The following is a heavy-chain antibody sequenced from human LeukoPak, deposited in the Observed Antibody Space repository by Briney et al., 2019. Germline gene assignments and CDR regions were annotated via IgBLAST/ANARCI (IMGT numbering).Heavy chain of an antibody. Sequence: SETLSLTCTVSGTSISSYYWSWIRQPPGKGLEWIGYFSYSGNTNYNPSLKSRVTVSVDTSKNQFSLKLTSVTAADTAVYHCARGPLDSGYTYFDYWGQGTLVTVSS. D-gene: IGHD5-12*01. CDR1: GTSISSYY. CDR2: FSYSGNT. V-gene: IGHV4-59*01. J-gene: IGHJ4*02. CDR3: ARGPLDSGYTYFDY.